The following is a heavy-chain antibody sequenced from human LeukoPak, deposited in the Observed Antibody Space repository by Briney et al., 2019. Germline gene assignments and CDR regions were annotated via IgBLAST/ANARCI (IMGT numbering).Heavy chain of an antibody. V-gene: IGHV4-38-2*02. Sequence: SETLSLTCTVSGYSISSGYYWAWIRQPPGKGLEWIGRIYTSGSTNYNPSLKSRVTISVDTSKNQFSLKLSSVTAADTAVYYCARGHNYYGSGSYYAPYYYYYYYMDVWGKGTTVTISS. CDR2: IYTSGST. D-gene: IGHD3-10*01. CDR1: GYSISSGYY. CDR3: ARGHNYYGSGSYYAPYYYYYYYMDV. J-gene: IGHJ6*03.